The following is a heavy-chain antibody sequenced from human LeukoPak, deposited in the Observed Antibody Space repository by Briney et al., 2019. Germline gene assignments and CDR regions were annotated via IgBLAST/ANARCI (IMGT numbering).Heavy chain of an antibody. V-gene: IGHV1-46*01. D-gene: IGHD3-10*01. Sequence: GSVKVSCKASGYTFTSYYMHWVRQAPGQGLEWMGIINPSGGSTSYAQKFQGRVTMTRDTSTSTVYMELSSLRSEDTAVYYCARDYYGSGSSLTPYFDYWGQGTLVTVSS. CDR3: ARDYYGSGSSLTPYFDY. CDR2: INPSGGST. J-gene: IGHJ4*02. CDR1: GYTFTSYY.